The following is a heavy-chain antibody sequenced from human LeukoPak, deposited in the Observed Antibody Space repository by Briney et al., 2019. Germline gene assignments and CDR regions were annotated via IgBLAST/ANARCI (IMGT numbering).Heavy chain of an antibody. CDR2: IESSTDGGTT. J-gene: IGHJ4*02. V-gene: IGHV3-15*04. CDR3: TTSPGITVFGVVTDY. CDR1: GPTFRNAF. Sequence: PGGSLRLSCAASGPTFRNAFMNWVRQAPGKGLEWVGRIESSTDGGTTDYAAPVKGRFTMSRDDSKNTLYLQMNNVKTEDTGAYYCTTSPGITVFGVVTDYWGQGTLVIVSS. D-gene: IGHD3-3*01.